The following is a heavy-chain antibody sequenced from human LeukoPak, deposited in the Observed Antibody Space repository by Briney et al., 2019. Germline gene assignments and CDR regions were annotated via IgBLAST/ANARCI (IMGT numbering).Heavy chain of an antibody. CDR2: ISSSGSTI. J-gene: IGHJ6*04. Sequence: GGSLRLSCAASGFTFSSYEMNWVRQAPGKGLEWVSYISSSGSTIYYADSVKGRLTISRNNAKNSLYLQMNSLRAEDTAVYYCAELGITMIGGVWGKGTTVTISS. V-gene: IGHV3-48*03. CDR1: GFTFSSYE. CDR3: AELGITMIGGV. D-gene: IGHD3-10*02.